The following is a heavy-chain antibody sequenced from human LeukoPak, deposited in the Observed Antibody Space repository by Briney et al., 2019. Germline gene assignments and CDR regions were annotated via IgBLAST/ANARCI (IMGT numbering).Heavy chain of an antibody. V-gene: IGHV3-23*01. CDR3: AKSRPPYCSGGSCYDDAFDI. Sequence: GGSLRLSCAASGFTFSSYAMSWVRQAPGKGLEWVSAISGSGGSTYYADSVKGRFTISRDNSKNTLYLQMNSLRAEDTAIYYCAKSRPPYCSGGSCYDDAFDIWGQGTMVTVSS. J-gene: IGHJ3*02. CDR2: ISGSGGST. D-gene: IGHD2-15*01. CDR1: GFTFSSYA.